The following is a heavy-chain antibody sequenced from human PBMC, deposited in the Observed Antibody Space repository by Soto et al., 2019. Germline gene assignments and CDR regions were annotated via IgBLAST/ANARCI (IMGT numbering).Heavy chain of an antibody. CDR2: ISGSGGST. CDR3: AKDLLDYYDSSGYYRRFDP. D-gene: IGHD3-22*01. V-gene: IGHV3-23*01. J-gene: IGHJ5*02. CDR1: GFTFSSYA. Sequence: EVQLLESGGGLVQPGGSLRLSCAASGFTFSSYAMSWVRQAPGKGLEWVSAISGSGGSTYYADSVKGRFTISRDNSKNTLYLQMNSLRAEDTAVYYCAKDLLDYYDSSGYYRRFDPWGQGTLVTVSS.